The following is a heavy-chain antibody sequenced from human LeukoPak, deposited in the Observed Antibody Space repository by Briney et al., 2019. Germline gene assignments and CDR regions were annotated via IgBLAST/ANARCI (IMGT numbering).Heavy chain of an antibody. CDR1: GGTFSSYA. D-gene: IGHD5-18*01. J-gene: IGHJ4*02. Sequence: SVKVSCKASGGTFSSYAISWVRQAPGQGLEWMGGIIPIFGTANYAQKFQGRVTITTDESTSTAYMELSSLRSEDTAVYYCAKGDRGYSYGSCFDYWGQGTLVTVSS. CDR2: IIPIFGTA. V-gene: IGHV1-69*05. CDR3: AKGDRGYSYGSCFDY.